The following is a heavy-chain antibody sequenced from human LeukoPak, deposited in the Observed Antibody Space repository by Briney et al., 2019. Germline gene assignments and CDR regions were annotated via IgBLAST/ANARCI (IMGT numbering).Heavy chain of an antibody. J-gene: IGHJ4*02. V-gene: IGHV4-39*07. CDR1: GGSISSNTYY. D-gene: IGHD1-26*01. CDR3: AGGRWISGRYYNFDY. Sequence: SETLSLTCSVSGGSISSNTYYWGWIRQPPGKGLEWIATINYSGTTHYNPSLKSRVTISADTSNNQLSLKLNSLTAADTAVYYCAGGRWISGRYYNFDYWGQGTLVTVSS. CDR2: INYSGTT.